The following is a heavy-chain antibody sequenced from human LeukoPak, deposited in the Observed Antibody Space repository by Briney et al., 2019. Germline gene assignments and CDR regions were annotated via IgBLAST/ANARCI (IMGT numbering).Heavy chain of an antibody. CDR1: GFTFSSYA. CDR3: ARAAQITIFGVVIFDY. Sequence: GGSLRLSCAASGFTFSSYAMHWVRQAPGKGLEWVAVISYDGSNKYYADSVKGRFTISRDNSKNTLYLQMNSLRAEDTAVYYCARAAQITIFGVVIFDYWGQGTLVTVSS. V-gene: IGHV3-30-3*01. J-gene: IGHJ4*02. D-gene: IGHD3-3*01. CDR2: ISYDGSNK.